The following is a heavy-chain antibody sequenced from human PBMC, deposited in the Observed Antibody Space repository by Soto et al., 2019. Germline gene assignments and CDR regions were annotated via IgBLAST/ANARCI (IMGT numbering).Heavy chain of an antibody. CDR1: GFTFSSYA. CDR3: AKASPGYCSSTSCYVDFDY. D-gene: IGHD2-2*01. Sequence: GSLRLSCAASGFTFSSYAMSWVRQAPGKGLEWVSAISGSGGSTYYADSVKGRFTISRDNSKNTLYLQMNSLRAEDTAVYYCAKASPGYCSSTSCYVDFDYWGQGTLVTVSS. CDR2: ISGSGGST. V-gene: IGHV3-23*01. J-gene: IGHJ4*02.